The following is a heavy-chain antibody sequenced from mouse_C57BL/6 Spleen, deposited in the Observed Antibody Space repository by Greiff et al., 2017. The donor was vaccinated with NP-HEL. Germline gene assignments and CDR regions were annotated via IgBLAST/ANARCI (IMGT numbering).Heavy chain of an antibody. V-gene: IGHV1-64*01. CDR3: ARSGDGSYWYFDV. Sequence: QVQLQQPGAELVKPGASVKLSCKASGYTFTSYWMHWVKQRPGQGLEWIGMIHPNSGSTNYNEKFKSKATLTVDKSSSTAYMQLSSLTSEDSAVYYCARSGDGSYWYFDVWGTGTTVTVSS. J-gene: IGHJ1*03. D-gene: IGHD2-3*01. CDR2: IHPNSGST. CDR1: GYTFTSYW.